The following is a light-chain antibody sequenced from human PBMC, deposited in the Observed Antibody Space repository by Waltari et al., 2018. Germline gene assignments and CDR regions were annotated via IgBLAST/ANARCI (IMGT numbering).Light chain of an antibody. V-gene: IGKV3-11*01. CDR1: QGVSSY. J-gene: IGKJ3*01. Sequence: EIVLTQSPATLSLSPGERATLSCRASQGVSSYLAWYQPKPGQAPRLLIYDASNRATGIPARFSGSGSGTDFTLTISSLEPEDFAVYYCQQRSNWPPRVTFGPGTKVDIK. CDR3: QQRSNWPPRVT. CDR2: DAS.